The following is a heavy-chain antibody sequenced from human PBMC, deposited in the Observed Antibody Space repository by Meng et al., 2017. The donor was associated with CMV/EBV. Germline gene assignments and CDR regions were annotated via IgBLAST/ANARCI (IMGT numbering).Heavy chain of an antibody. V-gene: IGHV3-13*01. Sequence: GESLKISCAASGFTFSSYDMHWVRQATGKGLEWVSAIGTAGDTYYPGSVKGRFTISRENAKNSLYLQMNSLRAGDTAVYYCAKAVASYWGQGTLVTVSS. CDR3: AKAVASY. CDR1: GFTFSSYD. J-gene: IGHJ4*02. D-gene: IGHD4-23*01. CDR2: IGTAGDT.